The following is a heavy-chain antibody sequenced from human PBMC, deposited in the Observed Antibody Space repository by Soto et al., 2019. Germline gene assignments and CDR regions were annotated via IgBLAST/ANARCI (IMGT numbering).Heavy chain of an antibody. CDR2: IYYSGST. Sequence: SETLSLTCTFSGGSISSYYLSWIQQPPGKGLEWIGYIYYSGSTNYNPSLKSRVTISVDTSKNQFSLKLSSVTAADTAVYYCARGPLCEAAGTCGWFDPLGQGTLVTVSS. D-gene: IGHD6-13*01. J-gene: IGHJ5*02. CDR3: ARGPLCEAAGTCGWFDP. V-gene: IGHV4-59*01. CDR1: GGSISSYY.